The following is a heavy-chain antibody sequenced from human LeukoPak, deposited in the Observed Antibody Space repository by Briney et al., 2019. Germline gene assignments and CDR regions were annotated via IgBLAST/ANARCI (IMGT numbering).Heavy chain of an antibody. J-gene: IGHJ4*02. CDR2: INHSGST. Sequence: SETLSLTCTASGGSISSYYWSWIRQPPGKGLEWIGEINHSGSTNYNPSLKSRVTISVDTSKNQFSLKLSSVTAADTAVYYCARRRRPSGTARIDYWGQGTLVTVSS. CDR3: ARRRRPSGTARIDY. CDR1: GGSISSYY. D-gene: IGHD5-18*01. V-gene: IGHV4-34*01.